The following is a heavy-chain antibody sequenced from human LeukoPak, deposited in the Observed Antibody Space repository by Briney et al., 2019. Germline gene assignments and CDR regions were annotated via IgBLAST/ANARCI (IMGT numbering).Heavy chain of an antibody. CDR2: IDYSGST. D-gene: IGHD1-1*01. CDR1: GGSISSSNYY. J-gene: IGHJ4*02. CDR3: ARHRRDQELELFDY. Sequence: SETLSLTCTVSGGSISSSNYYWGWIRQPPGKGLEWIGSIDYSGSTYQNPPLKSRVTISVDTSKNQFSLSLSSATAADTAVYYCARHRRDQELELFDYWGQGTLVTVSS. V-gene: IGHV4-39*01.